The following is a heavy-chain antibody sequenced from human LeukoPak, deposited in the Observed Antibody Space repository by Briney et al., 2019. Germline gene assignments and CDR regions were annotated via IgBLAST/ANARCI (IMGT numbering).Heavy chain of an antibody. Sequence: PGGSLRLSCAASGFSFSIYSMNWVRQAPGKGLEGVSSISSSSSYIYYADSVKGRFTISRDNAKNSLYLQMNSLRAEDTAVYFCPRFGGGYSREVWGQGTTVTVSS. V-gene: IGHV3-21*01. CDR2: ISSSSSYI. CDR3: PRFGGGYSREV. D-gene: IGHD2-15*01. CDR1: GFSFSIYS. J-gene: IGHJ6*02.